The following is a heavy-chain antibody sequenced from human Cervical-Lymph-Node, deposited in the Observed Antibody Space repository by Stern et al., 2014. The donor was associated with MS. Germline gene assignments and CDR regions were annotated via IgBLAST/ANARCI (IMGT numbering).Heavy chain of an antibody. D-gene: IGHD1-26*01. J-gene: IGHJ6*02. V-gene: IGHV3-74*01. CDR3: ARDHNLGAGNYYGMDV. CDR2: INSDGSST. CDR1: GFTFSSYW. Sequence: EVQLVESGGGLVPPGGSLRLSCAASGFTFSSYWMHWVRQAPGKGLVWVSRINSDGSSTSYADSVKGRFTISRDNAKNTLYLQMNSLRAEDTAVYYCARDHNLGAGNYYGMDVWGQGTTVTVSS.